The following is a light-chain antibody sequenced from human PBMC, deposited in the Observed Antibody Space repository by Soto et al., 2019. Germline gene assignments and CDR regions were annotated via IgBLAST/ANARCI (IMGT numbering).Light chain of an antibody. J-gene: IGLJ1*01. CDR1: TSNIGANYD. Sequence: QSVLTQPPAVSGAPGQRVTISCAGSTSNIGANYDVQWYQHLPGRAPKLLLYGNNNRPSGVPDRFSGSNSGTSASLAITGLQAEDEADYYCQSYDSSLSVSVFGSGTKVTVL. V-gene: IGLV1-40*01. CDR2: GNN. CDR3: QSYDSSLSVSV.